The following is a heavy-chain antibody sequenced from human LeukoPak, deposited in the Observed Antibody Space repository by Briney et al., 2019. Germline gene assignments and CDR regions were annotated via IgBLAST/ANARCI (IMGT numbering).Heavy chain of an antibody. CDR2: INAGNGNT. CDR1: GYTFTSYA. J-gene: IGHJ4*02. D-gene: IGHD2-8*01. Sequence: ASVKVSCKASGYTFTSYAMHWVRQAPGQRLEWMGWINAGNGNTKYSQKFQGRVTITRDTSASTAHMELSSLRSEDTAVYYCARSGNGPRGYFDYWGQGTLVTVSS. V-gene: IGHV1-3*01. CDR3: ARSGNGPRGYFDY.